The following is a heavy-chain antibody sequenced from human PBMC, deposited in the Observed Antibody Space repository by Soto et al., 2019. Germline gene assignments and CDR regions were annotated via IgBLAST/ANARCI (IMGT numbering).Heavy chain of an antibody. CDR2: INPRGFFT. CDR3: ARAAGRFGERFWFDP. CDR1: GYTFTSYN. D-gene: IGHD3-10*01. J-gene: IGHJ5*02. Sequence: QVQLVQSGAEVKKAGASVKVSCKASGYTFTSYNIHWVRQAPGQGLEWVGMINPRGFFTTYAQKFRGRVTMTGDTSTSVVYMELTNLRSEDTAMYYCARAAGRFGERFWFDPWGQGTLVSVSS. V-gene: IGHV1-46*01.